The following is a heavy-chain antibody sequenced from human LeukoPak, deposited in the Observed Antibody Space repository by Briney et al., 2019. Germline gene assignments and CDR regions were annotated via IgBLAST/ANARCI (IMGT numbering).Heavy chain of an antibody. CDR2: IRRDGRSK. V-gene: IGHV3-30*02. CDR3: AKDRDDYGDDC. Sequence: QPGGSLSLSCAASGFTFTDFGMHWVRQAPGKGLDWVSHIRRDGRSKFYAESVKGRFTISRDNSKNTLYLQMNSLRAEDTAVYYCAKDRDDYGDDCWGQGILVTVST. J-gene: IGHJ4*02. D-gene: IGHD4-17*01. CDR1: GFTFTDFG.